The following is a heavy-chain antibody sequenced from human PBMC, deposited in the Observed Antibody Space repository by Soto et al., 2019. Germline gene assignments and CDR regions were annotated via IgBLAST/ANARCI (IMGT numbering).Heavy chain of an antibody. D-gene: IGHD3-22*01. V-gene: IGHV4-59*08. Sequence: SSETLSLTCTVSGGSISSYYWSWIRQPPGKGLEWIGYIYYSGSTNYNPSLKSRVTISVDTSKNQFSLKLSSVTAADTAVYYCARHLGYDSSGYYRNWFDPWGQGTLVTVSS. J-gene: IGHJ5*02. CDR3: ARHLGYDSSGYYRNWFDP. CDR2: IYYSGST. CDR1: GGSISSYY.